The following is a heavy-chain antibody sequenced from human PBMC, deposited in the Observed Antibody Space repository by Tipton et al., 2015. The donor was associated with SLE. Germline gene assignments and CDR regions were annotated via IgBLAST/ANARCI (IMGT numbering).Heavy chain of an antibody. CDR2: IYYSGST. CDR1: GGSFSSHY. V-gene: IGHV4-59*11. Sequence: TLSLTCTVSGGSFSSHYWSWIRQPPGKGLEWIGYIYYSGSTYYNPSLNSRLTISLDTSKNQFSLNLTSVTAADTAVYYCARGSDGEYVRYFDVWGPGTLVTVSS. J-gene: IGHJ2*01. D-gene: IGHD4-17*01. CDR3: ARGSDGEYVRYFDV.